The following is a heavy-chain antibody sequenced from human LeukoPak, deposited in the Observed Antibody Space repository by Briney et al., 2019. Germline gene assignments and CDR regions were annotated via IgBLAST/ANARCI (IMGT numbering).Heavy chain of an antibody. CDR3: AKDEMGYQLLYPAQCFQY. V-gene: IGHV1-2*02. D-gene: IGHD2-2*02. J-gene: IGHJ1*01. CDR2: INPKDGGT. Sequence: GASVKVSCKTSGYTFTDHYIHWVRQAPGQGLEWLGWINPKDGGTNFPQRFQGRVTVTRDTSISTAYMEISRLRSDDTAVYYCAKDEMGYQLLYPAQCFQYWGQGTLVTVSS. CDR1: GYTFTDHY.